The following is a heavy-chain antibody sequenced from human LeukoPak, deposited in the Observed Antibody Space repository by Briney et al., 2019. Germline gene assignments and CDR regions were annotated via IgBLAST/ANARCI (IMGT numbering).Heavy chain of an antibody. J-gene: IGHJ5*02. CDR2: INHSGST. D-gene: IGHD3-22*01. CDR3: ARFPYYYDSSGSHNWFDP. CDR1: GGSISSYY. Sequence: SETLSLTCTVSGGSISSYYWSWIRQPPGKGLEWIGEINHSGSTNYNPSLKSRVTISVDTSKNQFSLKLSSVTAADTAVYYCARFPYYYDSSGSHNWFDPWGQGTLVTVSS. V-gene: IGHV4-34*01.